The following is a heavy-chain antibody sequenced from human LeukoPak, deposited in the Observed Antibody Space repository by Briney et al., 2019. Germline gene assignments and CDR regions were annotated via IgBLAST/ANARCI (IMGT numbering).Heavy chain of an antibody. CDR2: INPNSGGT. V-gene: IGHV1-2*02. D-gene: IGHD6-6*01. J-gene: IGHJ5*02. Sequence: ASVKVSCKASGYTFADYYMHWVRQAAGQGLEWMGWINPNSGGTNYAQKFQGKVTMTRDTSISTAYMELSRLRSDDTAVYYCARDPSIAARRNWFDPWGQGTLVTVSS. CDR3: ARDPSIAARRNWFDP. CDR1: GYTFADYY.